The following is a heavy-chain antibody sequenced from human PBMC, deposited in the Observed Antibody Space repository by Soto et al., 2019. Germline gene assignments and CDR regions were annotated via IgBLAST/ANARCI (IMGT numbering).Heavy chain of an antibody. CDR3: ARDKRGLVRGDGFDI. V-gene: IGHV4-31*03. CDR1: GGSISSGGYY. Sequence: QVQLQESGPGLVKPSQTLSLTCTVSGGSISSGGYYWSWIRQHPGKGLEWIGYIYYSGSTYYNPSLKNRVTIAVDTSKNQFSLKLSSVTAADTAVYYCARDKRGLVRGDGFDIWGQGTMVSVSS. J-gene: IGHJ3*02. D-gene: IGHD2-2*01. CDR2: IYYSGST.